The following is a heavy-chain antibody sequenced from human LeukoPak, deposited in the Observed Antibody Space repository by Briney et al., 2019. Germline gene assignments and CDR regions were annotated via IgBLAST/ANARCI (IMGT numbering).Heavy chain of an antibody. Sequence: GESLKISCAASGFTFSEYSMHWVRQAPGKGLEYVSAISTNGGSTYYANSVKGRFTISRDDPKNTLDLQMGSLRPEDMAVYYCARGFRYYGSGIDYWGQGTLVTVS. D-gene: IGHD3-10*01. CDR3: ARGFRYYGSGIDY. J-gene: IGHJ4*02. CDR1: GFTFSEYS. V-gene: IGHV3-64*01. CDR2: ISTNGGST.